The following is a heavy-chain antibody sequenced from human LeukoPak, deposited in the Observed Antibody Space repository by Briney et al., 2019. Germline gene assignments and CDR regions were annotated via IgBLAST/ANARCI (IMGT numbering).Heavy chain of an antibody. J-gene: IGHJ4*02. CDR3: AKRSGSYGPLFDY. CDR2: ISSSGSTT. V-gene: IGHV3-11*04. Sequence: GGSLRLSCATSGFTFSDYYMSWIRQAPGEGLEWVSYISSSGSTTHYADSVKGRFTISRDNAKNSLYLQMISLRAEDTAVYYCAKRSGSYGPLFDYWGQGTLVTVSS. CDR1: GFTFSDYY. D-gene: IGHD5-18*01.